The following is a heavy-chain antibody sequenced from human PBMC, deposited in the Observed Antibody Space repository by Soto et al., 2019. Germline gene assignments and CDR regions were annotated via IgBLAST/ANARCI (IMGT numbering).Heavy chain of an antibody. CDR3: AHRPIVGAAI. CDR1: GGSISNSNW. J-gene: IGHJ4*02. Sequence: QVQLQESGPGLVKPSGTLSLTCAVFGGSISNSNWWTWVRQPPGKGLDWIGEIFHSGSTNYNTSLMRRVTLSVDKANNQFSLKLSSVTAADTAVYYCAHRPIVGAAIWGQGTLVTVSS. V-gene: IGHV4-4*02. D-gene: IGHD1-26*01. CDR2: IFHSGST.